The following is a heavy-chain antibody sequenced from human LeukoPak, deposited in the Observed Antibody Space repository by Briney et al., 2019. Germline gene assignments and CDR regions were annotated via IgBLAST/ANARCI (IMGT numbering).Heavy chain of an antibody. CDR3: ARDGPQPGYCTNGVCYEFDY. CDR2: ISYDGSNK. D-gene: IGHD2-8*01. J-gene: IGHJ4*02. CDR1: GFTFSSYA. V-gene: IGHV3-30-3*01. Sequence: PGGSLRLSCAASGFTFSSYAMHGVRQAPGKGLEWVAVISYDGSNKYYADSVKGRFTISGDNSKNTLYLQMNSLRAEDTAVYYCARDGPQPGYCTNGVCYEFDYWGQGTLVTVSS.